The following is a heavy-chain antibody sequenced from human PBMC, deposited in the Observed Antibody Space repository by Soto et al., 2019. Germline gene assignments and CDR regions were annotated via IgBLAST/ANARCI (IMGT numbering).Heavy chain of an antibody. CDR2: IDPTDSYT. D-gene: IGHD1-26*01. Sequence: EVQLVPSGAEVKKPGESLRISCKGSGYSFTNYWINWVRQMPGKGLEWMGRIDPTDSYTKYSPSFQGHVTISTDKSITTAYLQWSSLEASDTAMYYCAASIGAFDIWGQGTMVSVSS. J-gene: IGHJ3*02. V-gene: IGHV5-10-1*01. CDR1: GYSFTNYW. CDR3: AASIGAFDI.